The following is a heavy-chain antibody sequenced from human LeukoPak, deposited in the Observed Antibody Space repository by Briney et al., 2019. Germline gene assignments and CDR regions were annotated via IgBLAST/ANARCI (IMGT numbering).Heavy chain of an antibody. J-gene: IGHJ4*02. CDR3: ARDRDCSGGSCYSYVFDY. D-gene: IGHD2-15*01. CDR2: ISYDGSNK. Sequence: GGSLRLSCAASGFTFSSYGMHWVRQAPGKGLEWVAVISYDGSNKYYADSVKGRFTISRDNSKNTLYLQMNSLRAEDTAVYYCARDRDCSGGSCYSYVFDYWGQGTLVTVSS. CDR1: GFTFSSYG. V-gene: IGHV3-30*03.